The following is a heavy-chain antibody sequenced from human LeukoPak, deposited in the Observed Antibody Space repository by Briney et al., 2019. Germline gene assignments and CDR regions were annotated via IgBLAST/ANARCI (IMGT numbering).Heavy chain of an antibody. D-gene: IGHD3-10*01. CDR1: GGSISSYY. J-gene: IGHJ3*02. Sequence: SETLSLTCTVSGGSISSYYWSWLRQPPGKGLEWIGYMYYSGSTNYNPSLKSRATISVDTSKNQFSLKLSSVTAADTAVYYCAKPMVRGVIYAFDIWGQGTMVTVSS. V-gene: IGHV4-59*01. CDR2: MYYSGST. CDR3: AKPMVRGVIYAFDI.